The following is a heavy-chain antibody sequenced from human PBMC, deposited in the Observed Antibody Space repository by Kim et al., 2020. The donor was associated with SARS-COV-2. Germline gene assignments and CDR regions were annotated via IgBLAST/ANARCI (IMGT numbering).Heavy chain of an antibody. CDR3: ARGNWKQCSNFDF. Sequence: GGSLRLSCAASGFTFWSFEMNWVRQAPGKGPEWVSFINTGGTTVYYADSVKGRFTISRDNAKNALSLQMNSLRGEDTAAYFCARGNWKQCSNFDFWGQGT. J-gene: IGHJ4*02. V-gene: IGHV3-48*03. D-gene: IGHD1-1*01. CDR2: INTGGTTV. CDR1: GFTFWSFE.